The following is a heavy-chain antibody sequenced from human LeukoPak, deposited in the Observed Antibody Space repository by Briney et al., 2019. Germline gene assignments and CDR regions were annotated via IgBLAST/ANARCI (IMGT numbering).Heavy chain of an antibody. Sequence: GGSLRLSCAASGFRFSDYWMSWVRQAPGKGLEWVANIKEDGAEKYYVESVKGRFTIFRDNAKHSLHLQMNSLRVEDTAVYYCASGMTGFDYWGQGTLVTVS. J-gene: IGHJ4*02. CDR1: GFRFSDYW. V-gene: IGHV3-7*01. D-gene: IGHD3-10*01. CDR3: ASGMTGFDY. CDR2: IKEDGAEK.